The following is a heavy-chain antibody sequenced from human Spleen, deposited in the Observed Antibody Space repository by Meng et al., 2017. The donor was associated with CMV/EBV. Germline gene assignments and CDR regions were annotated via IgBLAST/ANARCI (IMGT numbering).Heavy chain of an antibody. V-gene: IGHV3-20*04. CDR2: IYWNGGRT. D-gene: IGHD2-21*02. CDR3: TKGGGERVTFDAMDV. CDR1: GFTFDDYG. J-gene: IGHJ6*02. Sequence: GESLKISCAASGFTFDDYGMNWVRQVPGKGLEWVARIYWNGGRTSYADSVKGRFTISRDNAKKTLSLQMNTLRAEDTALYYCTKGGGERVTFDAMDVWGQGTTVTVSS.